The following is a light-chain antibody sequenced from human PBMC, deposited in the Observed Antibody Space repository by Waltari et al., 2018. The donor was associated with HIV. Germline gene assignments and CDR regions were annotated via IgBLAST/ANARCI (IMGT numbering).Light chain of an antibody. CDR1: QSVLYNSNNRNY. CDR3: QQYYTTPWT. Sequence: DIVMTQSPDSLTVSLGERATINCKSSQSVLYNSNNRNYLGWYPQKPGQPPKLLIYWASTRESGVPDRFSGSGSGTDFTLTISSLQAEDVAVYYCQQYYTTPWTFGPGTKVEVK. J-gene: IGKJ1*01. V-gene: IGKV4-1*01. CDR2: WAS.